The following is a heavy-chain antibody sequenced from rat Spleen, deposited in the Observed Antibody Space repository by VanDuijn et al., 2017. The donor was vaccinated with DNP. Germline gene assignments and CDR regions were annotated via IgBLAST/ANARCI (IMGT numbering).Heavy chain of an antibody. V-gene: IGHV5-22*01. CDR2: ISYDGGST. CDR1: GFTFSDYY. Sequence: EVQLVESGGGLVQPGGSLKLSCAASGFTFSDYYMAWVRQAPTKGLEWVAYISYDGGSTYYGDSVEGRFTISRDNAKNTLYLQMNSLRSEDMPTYYCAKYSKLKVCQYWGQGVTVTVSS. D-gene: IGHD1-7*01. J-gene: IGHJ2*01. CDR3: AKYSKLKVCQY.